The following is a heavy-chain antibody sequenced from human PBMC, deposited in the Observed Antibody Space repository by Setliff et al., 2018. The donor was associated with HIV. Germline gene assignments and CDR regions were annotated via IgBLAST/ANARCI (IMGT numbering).Heavy chain of an antibody. J-gene: IGHJ6*03. CDR3: ARDYDTSDYYTNFYYYYMDV. V-gene: IGHV4-61*09. D-gene: IGHD3-22*01. Sequence: SETLSLTCTVSGGSISSGSYYWSWIRQPAGKGLEWIGHIYTSGTTNYNPSLRSRVTISLDTSKNQFSLKLSSVTAADTAVYYCARDYDTSDYYTNFYYYYMDVWGKGTAVTVSS. CDR2: IYTSGTT. CDR1: GGSISSGSYY.